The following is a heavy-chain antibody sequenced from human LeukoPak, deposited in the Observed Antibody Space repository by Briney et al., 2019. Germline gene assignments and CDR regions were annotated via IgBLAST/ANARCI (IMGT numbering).Heavy chain of an antibody. V-gene: IGHV5-51*01. Sequence: PGESLKISCKGSGYSFTNYWIAWVRQMPGKGLEWMGIIYPGDSDTRYSPSFQGQVTISADKSISTAYLQWSSLKASDTAMYYCARHSRKGEISGTPAEVATITGGFDYWGQGTLVTVSS. CDR2: IYPGDSDT. CDR3: ARHSRKGEISGTPAEVATITGGFDY. CDR1: GYSFTNYW. D-gene: IGHD5-24*01. J-gene: IGHJ4*02.